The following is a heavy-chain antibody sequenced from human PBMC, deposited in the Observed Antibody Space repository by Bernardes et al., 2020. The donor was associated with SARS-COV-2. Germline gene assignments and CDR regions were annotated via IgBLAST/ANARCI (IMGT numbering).Heavy chain of an antibody. CDR2: ISSSGLTK. CDR1: GFTFSNYE. CDR3: ARRGQHITPFGVVPYFDY. Sequence: GGSLRLSCAASGFTFSNYEMYWVRQAPGKGLQWISFISSSGLTKYYADSVKGRLTVSRDNAKKTLFLQMSSLRDEDTAIYYCARRGQHITPFGVVPYFDYWGQGTLVTVSS. V-gene: IGHV3-48*03. D-gene: IGHD3-3*01. J-gene: IGHJ4*02.